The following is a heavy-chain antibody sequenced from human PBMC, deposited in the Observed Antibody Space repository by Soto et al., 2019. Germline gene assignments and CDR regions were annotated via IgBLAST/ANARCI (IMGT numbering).Heavy chain of an antibody. V-gene: IGHV4-30-4*01. J-gene: IGHJ6*02. CDR3: DRDFRTPSGGMDV. CDR1: GCSINSGDYH. CDR2: VYYIGST. Sequence: QVQLQESGPGLVKTSQTLSLTCSVSGCSINSGDYHWTWIRQPPGKGLEWIGAVYYIGSTYYNPSLQSRITISVDTSKNQFSRSLRSVTAADTAVYYCDRDFRTPSGGMDVWCQGTMVTVSS.